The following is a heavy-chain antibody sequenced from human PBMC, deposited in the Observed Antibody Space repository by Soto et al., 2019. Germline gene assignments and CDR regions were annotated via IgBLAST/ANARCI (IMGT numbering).Heavy chain of an antibody. CDR2: ISSSSSYI. CDR3: ARAGVAVAFDP. V-gene: IGHV3-21*01. D-gene: IGHD6-19*01. J-gene: IGHJ5*02. CDR1: GFTFSSYS. Sequence: EVQLVESGGGLVKPGGYLRLSCAASGFTFSSYSMNWVRQAPGKGLEWVSSISSSSSYIYYADSVKGRFTISRDNDKNSLDLQMNILRAEDTAVYYCARAGVAVAFDPWGQGTLVTVSS.